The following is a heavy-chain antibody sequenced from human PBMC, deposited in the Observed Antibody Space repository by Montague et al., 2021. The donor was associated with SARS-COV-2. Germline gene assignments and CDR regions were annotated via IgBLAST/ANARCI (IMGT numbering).Heavy chain of an antibody. V-gene: IGHV6-1*01. CDR3: ARTTTRMLYPENAFDI. CDR2: SYYRSKWYN. J-gene: IGHJ3*02. CDR1: GDSVCSKDAT. D-gene: IGHD2-15*01. Sequence: CAISGDSVCSKDATWKWVRQTSSRGLEWLGRSYYRSKWYNDYAISLKSRITINPDTSKNQFSLQLSSVAPEDTAVFYCARTTTRMLYPENAFDIWGQGTMVTVSS.